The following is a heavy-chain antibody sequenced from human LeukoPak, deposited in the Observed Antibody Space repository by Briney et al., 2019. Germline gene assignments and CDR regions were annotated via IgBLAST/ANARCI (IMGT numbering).Heavy chain of an antibody. D-gene: IGHD2-2*01. J-gene: IGHJ5*02. CDR2: IYYSGTT. CDR1: GGSISSYY. Sequence: SETLSLTCTVSGGSISSYYWNWIRQPPGRGLEWIGYIYYSGTTNYNPSLKSRVTISLDTSKNQFSLNVSSVTAADTAVYYCARGVPHGTNWFDPWGQGTLVTVSS. V-gene: IGHV4-59*01. CDR3: ARGVPHGTNWFDP.